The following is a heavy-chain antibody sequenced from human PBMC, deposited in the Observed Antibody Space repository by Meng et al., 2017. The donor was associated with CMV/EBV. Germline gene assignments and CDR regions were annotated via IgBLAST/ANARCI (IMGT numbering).Heavy chain of an antibody. V-gene: IGHV3-30*04. D-gene: IGHD2-15*01. Sequence: GESLKISCAASGFTFSSYAMHWVRQAPGKGLEWVAVISYDGSNKYYADSVKGRFTISRDNSKNTLYLQMNSLRAEDTAVYYCARDPPSAWDIVVVVAAPTYGMDVWGQGTTVTVS. CDR2: ISYDGSNK. CDR1: GFTFSSYA. CDR3: ARDPPSAWDIVVVVAAPTYGMDV. J-gene: IGHJ6*02.